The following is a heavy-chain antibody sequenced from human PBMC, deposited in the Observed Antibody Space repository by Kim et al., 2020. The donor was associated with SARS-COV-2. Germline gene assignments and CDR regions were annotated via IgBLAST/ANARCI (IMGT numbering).Heavy chain of an antibody. J-gene: IGHJ3*01. CDR1: GFTFSSYG. V-gene: IGHV3-33*03. Sequence: GGSLRLSCAASGFTFSSYGMHWVRQAPGKGLEWVAVICFGDKRKYYADSVKGRFTISRDNAKNTVYLQMNSLRAEDTAVYYCARAFECRGSDAFDLWGQG. CDR3: ARAFECRGSDAFDL. D-gene: IGHD5-12*01. CDR2: ICFGDKRK.